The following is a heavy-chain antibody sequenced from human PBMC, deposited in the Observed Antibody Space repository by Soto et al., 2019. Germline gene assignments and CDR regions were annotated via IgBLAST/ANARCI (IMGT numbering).Heavy chain of an antibody. V-gene: IGHV1-69*01. CDR2: VIPLFDTA. CDR1: GGIFTNNA. J-gene: IGHJ6*02. CDR3: ATGGHNDGYNFYHGMDV. Sequence: QVQVVQSGAEVKKPGSSVKVSCKVSGGIFTNNAISWVRQAPGQGLEGLGGVIPLFDTAYYAQIFRGRLRISADEATTTAYMELSGLTSADTAVYFCATGGHNDGYNFYHGMDVWGQGTTVTVS. D-gene: IGHD5-18*01.